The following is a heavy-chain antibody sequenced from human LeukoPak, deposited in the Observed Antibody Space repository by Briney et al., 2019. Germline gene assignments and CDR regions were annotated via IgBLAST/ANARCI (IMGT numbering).Heavy chain of an antibody. J-gene: IGHJ5*02. CDR1: GYSFMSHY. Sequence: ASVKVSCKASGYSFMSHYMHWVRQAPGQGLEWMGIINPSGASTSYAQKFQGRVTMTRDMSTSTVYMELSSLRSDDTAVYYCARDLSREWESLSGWWFDPWGQGTLVTVSS. D-gene: IGHD1-26*01. V-gene: IGHV1-46*01. CDR2: INPSGAST. CDR3: ARDLSREWESLSGWWFDP.